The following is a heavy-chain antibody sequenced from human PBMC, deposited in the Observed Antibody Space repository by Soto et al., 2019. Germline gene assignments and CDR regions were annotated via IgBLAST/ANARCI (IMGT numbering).Heavy chain of an antibody. J-gene: IGHJ4*02. CDR3: AHRRGTITTFGFEY. D-gene: IGHD4-17*01. CDR2: IYWDDDK. Sequence: SGPTLVNPPQTLTLTCTFSGFSLTTNGVGVGWIRQPPGKALEWLAIIYWDDDKRYSPSLESRLTVTKDTSKNQVVLTMTNMDLVDTATYYCAHRRGTITTFGFEYWGQGTPVTVSS. CDR1: GFSLTTNGVG. V-gene: IGHV2-5*02.